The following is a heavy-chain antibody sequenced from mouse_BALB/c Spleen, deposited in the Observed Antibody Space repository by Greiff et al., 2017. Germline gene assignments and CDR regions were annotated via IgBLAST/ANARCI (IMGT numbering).Heavy chain of an antibody. D-gene: IGHD2-4*01. J-gene: IGHJ2*01. Sequence: EVKLEESGGGLVQPGGSMKLSCVASGFTFSNYWMNWVRQSPEKGLEWVAEIRLKSNNYATHYAESVKGRFTISRDDSKSSVYLQMNNLRAEDTGIYYCTRTRYYDYGFDYWGQGTTLTVSS. CDR2: IRLKSNNYAT. CDR1: GFTFSNYW. CDR3: TRTRYYDYGFDY. V-gene: IGHV6-6*02.